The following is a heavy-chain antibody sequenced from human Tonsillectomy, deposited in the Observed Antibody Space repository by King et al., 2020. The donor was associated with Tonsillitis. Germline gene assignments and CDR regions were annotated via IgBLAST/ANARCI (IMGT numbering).Heavy chain of an antibody. D-gene: IGHD6-19*01. CDR1: GFTFRNYG. V-gene: IGHV3-30*18. J-gene: IGHJ6*02. CDR2: ISYDGSNK. Sequence: VQLVESGGGVVQPGRSLRLSCAASGFTFRNYGMYWVRQAPGKGLEWVAVISYDGSNKYYADSVKGRFSISRDNSKNTLYLQMNSLRAEDSAVYYCAKDRSEAGKYYSYYGMDVWGQGTTVTVSS. CDR3: AKDRSEAGKYYSYYGMDV.